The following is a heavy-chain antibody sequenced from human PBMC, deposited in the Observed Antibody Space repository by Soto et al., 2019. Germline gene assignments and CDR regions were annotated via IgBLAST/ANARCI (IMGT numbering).Heavy chain of an antibody. CDR3: ARDPTTIVGPSDY. Sequence: GASVKVSCKASGYTFTSYYMDGVRKAHRQGREWSGKINPRGGSKSYAQKFHGTVTMTRDTSTSTVYMELSSLRSEDTAVYYYARDPTTIVGPSDYRGQGTLVTVSS. D-gene: IGHD3-3*01. V-gene: IGHV1-46*01. CDR1: GYTFTSYY. J-gene: IGHJ4*02. CDR2: INPRGGSK.